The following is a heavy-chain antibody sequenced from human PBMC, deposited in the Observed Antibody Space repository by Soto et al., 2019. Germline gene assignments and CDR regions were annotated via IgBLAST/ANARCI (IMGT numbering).Heavy chain of an antibody. V-gene: IGHV4-4*02. J-gene: IGHJ4*02. Sequence: VQLQESGPGLVKPSGTLSLTCAVSGGSISSGNWWSWVRQPPGKALEWIGEIYHSGATNDNPSRKSRVTISLDKSKNQFSLRLSSVTAADTAVYYCASHRGNTYGPYDYWGQGILVTVSS. D-gene: IGHD5-18*01. CDR3: ASHRGNTYGPYDY. CDR1: GGSISSGNW. CDR2: IYHSGAT.